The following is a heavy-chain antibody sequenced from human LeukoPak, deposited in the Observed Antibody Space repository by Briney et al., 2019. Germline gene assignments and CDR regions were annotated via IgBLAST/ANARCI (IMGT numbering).Heavy chain of an antibody. CDR2: IYYSGST. Sequence: SETLSLTCTVSGGSISSSSYYWGWIRRPPGKGLEWIGSIYYSGSTYYNPSLKSRVTISVDTSKNQFSLKLSSVTAADTAVYYCARGATRGYFEDYWGQGTLVTVSS. J-gene: IGHJ4*02. D-gene: IGHD1-26*01. V-gene: IGHV4-39*07. CDR3: ARGATRGYFEDY. CDR1: GGSISSSSYY.